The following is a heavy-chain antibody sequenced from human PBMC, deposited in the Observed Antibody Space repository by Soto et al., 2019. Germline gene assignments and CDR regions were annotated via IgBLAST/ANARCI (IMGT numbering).Heavy chain of an antibody. CDR2: LHSGGDT. J-gene: IGHJ6*02. D-gene: IGHD3-10*01. V-gene: IGHV3-53*04. CDR1: GLPVSSNY. Sequence: QLVESGGGLVQPGGSLRLSCAASGLPVSSNYMTWVRLPPGKGLEWVSVLHSGGDTYYASSVKGRFTISRHDSTNTLYLEMNSLRTEATAVYYCARDGPYYYASRMDVWGQGTTVTVSS. CDR3: ARDGPYYYASRMDV.